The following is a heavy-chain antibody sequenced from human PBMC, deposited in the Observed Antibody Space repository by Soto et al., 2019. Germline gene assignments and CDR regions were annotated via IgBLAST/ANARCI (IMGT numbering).Heavy chain of an antibody. Sequence: ASAKVYCKASGYTFTGYYMHGVRRAPGQGLEWMGWINPNSGGTNYAEKFQGRVTMTRDTSISTAYMELSRLRSDDTAVYYCARVNIVVVTAHRFDPWGQGTLVTASS. CDR3: ARVNIVVVTAHRFDP. CDR2: INPNSGGT. J-gene: IGHJ5*02. D-gene: IGHD2-21*02. CDR1: GYTFTGYY. V-gene: IGHV1-2*02.